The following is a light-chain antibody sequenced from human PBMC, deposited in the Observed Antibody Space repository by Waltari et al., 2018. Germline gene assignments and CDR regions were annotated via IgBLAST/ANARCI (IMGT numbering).Light chain of an antibody. CDR3: QHYLRLPVT. CDR2: GAS. Sequence: EIVLTQSPGTLSLSPGERATLSCRASQDIRRTLAWYQQKPGQPPRLLIYGASKRATGIPDRFSGTGSETDFSLTISRLEPEDFAVYFCQHYLRLPVTYGQGTKVEIK. J-gene: IGKJ1*01. CDR1: QDIRRT. V-gene: IGKV3-20*01.